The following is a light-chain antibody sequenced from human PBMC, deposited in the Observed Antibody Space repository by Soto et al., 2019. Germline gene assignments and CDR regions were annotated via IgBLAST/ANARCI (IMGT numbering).Light chain of an antibody. CDR3: QQSYSTPYT. J-gene: IGKJ2*01. V-gene: IGKV1-39*01. CDR2: AAS. CDR1: QSISSY. Sequence: DIQMTQSPSSLSASVGDRVTITCRASQSISSYLNWYQQKPGKAPKLLIYAASSLQSGVPSRFSGTGSGTDFTLTISSLQPEDFATIYCQQSYSTPYTFGQGTKLEIK.